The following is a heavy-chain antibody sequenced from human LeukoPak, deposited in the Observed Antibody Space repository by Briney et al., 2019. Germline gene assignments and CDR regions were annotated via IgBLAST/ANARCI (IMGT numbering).Heavy chain of an antibody. Sequence: SETLSLTCTVSGGSISSYYWGWIRQPPGKGLEWIGYIYYSGSTNYNPSLKSRVTISVDTSKNQFSLKLSSVTAADTAVYYCASGYYYDSSGYHDAFDIWGQGTMVTVSS. CDR1: GGSISSYY. J-gene: IGHJ3*02. D-gene: IGHD3-22*01. CDR2: IYYSGST. CDR3: ASGYYYDSSGYHDAFDI. V-gene: IGHV4-59*01.